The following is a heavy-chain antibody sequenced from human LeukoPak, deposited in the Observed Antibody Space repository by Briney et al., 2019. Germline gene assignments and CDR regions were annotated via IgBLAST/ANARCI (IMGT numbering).Heavy chain of an antibody. D-gene: IGHD1-1*01. Sequence: SETLSLTCTVSGGSISSYYWSWIRQPPGKGPEWIGYIYYSGSTNYNPSLKSRVTISVDTSKNQFSLKLSSVTAADTAVYYCARDSQRPDYWGQGTLVTVSS. V-gene: IGHV4-59*12. CDR2: IYYSGST. CDR1: GGSISSYY. CDR3: ARDSQRPDY. J-gene: IGHJ4*02.